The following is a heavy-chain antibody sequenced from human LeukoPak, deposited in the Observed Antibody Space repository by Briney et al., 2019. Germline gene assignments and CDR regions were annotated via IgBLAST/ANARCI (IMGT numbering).Heavy chain of an antibody. D-gene: IGHD6-19*01. V-gene: IGHV4-39*01. CDR3: ARHASGWYDFDY. CDR2: IYYSGST. Sequence: SETLSLTCTVSGGSISSSSYYWGWIRQPPGKGLEWIGSIYYSGSTYYNPSLKGRVTISVDTSKNQFSLKLSSVTAADTAVYYCARHASGWYDFDYWGQGTLVTVSS. CDR1: GGSISSSSYY. J-gene: IGHJ4*02.